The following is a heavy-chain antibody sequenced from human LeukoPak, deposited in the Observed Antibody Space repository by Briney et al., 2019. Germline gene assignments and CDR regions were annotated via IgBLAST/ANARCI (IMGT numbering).Heavy chain of an antibody. CDR1: GFTFDDYA. J-gene: IGHJ4*02. CDR2: ISWDGGST. Sequence: GGSLRLSRAASGFTFDDYAMHWVRQAPGKGLEWVSLISWDGGSTYYADSVKGRFTISRDNSKNSLYRQMNSLRAEDTALYYCAKDATYYYDSSGYYPDYWGQGTLVTVSS. V-gene: IGHV3-43D*03. CDR3: AKDATYYYDSSGYYPDY. D-gene: IGHD3-22*01.